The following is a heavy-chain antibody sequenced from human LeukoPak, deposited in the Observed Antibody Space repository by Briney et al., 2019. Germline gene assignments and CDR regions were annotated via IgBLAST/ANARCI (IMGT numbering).Heavy chain of an antibody. CDR1: GFIFSSYW. J-gene: IGHJ4*02. CDR3: ARKSASGNYPLDY. V-gene: IGHV3-7*03. D-gene: IGHD3-10*01. CDR2: IKEDGSDK. Sequence: GGSLRLSCAASGFIFSSYWMAWVRQAPGKGLEWVANIKEDGSDKNYVDSVKGRFTISRDNAKNTVFLQMSSLRAEDTALYYCARKSASGNYPLDYWGQGTLVTVSS.